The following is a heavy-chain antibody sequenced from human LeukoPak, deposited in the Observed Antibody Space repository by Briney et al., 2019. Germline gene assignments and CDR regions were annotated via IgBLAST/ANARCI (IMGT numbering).Heavy chain of an antibody. J-gene: IGHJ4*02. Sequence: SVKDSCKASGGTFSSYAISWVRQAPGQGLEWMGRIIPILGIANYAQKFQGRVTITADKSTSTAYMELSSLRSEDTAVYYCARTVVTTTWGLDYWGQGTLVTVSS. D-gene: IGHD4-23*01. CDR1: GGTFSSYA. V-gene: IGHV1-69*04. CDR2: IIPILGIA. CDR3: ARTVVTTTWGLDY.